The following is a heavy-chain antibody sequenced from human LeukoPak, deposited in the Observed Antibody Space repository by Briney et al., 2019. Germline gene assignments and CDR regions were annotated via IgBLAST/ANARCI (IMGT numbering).Heavy chain of an antibody. CDR3: AADRGEYYDSSGSIFDY. CDR1: GYTLTELS. V-gene: IGHV1-24*01. CDR2: FDPEDGET. D-gene: IGHD3-22*01. J-gene: IGHJ4*02. Sequence: APVKVSCTVSGYTLTELSMHWVRQAPGKGLEWMGGFDPEDGETIYAQKFQGRVTMTEDTSTDTAYMELSSLRSEDTAVYYCAADRGEYYDSSGSIFDYWGQGTLVTVSS.